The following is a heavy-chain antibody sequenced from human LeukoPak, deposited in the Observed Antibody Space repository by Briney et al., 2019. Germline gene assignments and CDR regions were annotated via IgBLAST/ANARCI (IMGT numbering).Heavy chain of an antibody. D-gene: IGHD1-26*01. CDR2: IYTSGST. CDR3: ARGGLDFDY. V-gene: IGHV4-61*02. CDR1: GGSISSGSYY. J-gene: IGHJ4*02. Sequence: SETLSLTCTVSGGSISSGSYYWCWIRQPAGKGLEWIGRIYTSGSTNYNPSLKSRVTISVDTSKNQFSLKLSSVTAADTAVYYCARGGLDFDYWGQGTLVTVSS.